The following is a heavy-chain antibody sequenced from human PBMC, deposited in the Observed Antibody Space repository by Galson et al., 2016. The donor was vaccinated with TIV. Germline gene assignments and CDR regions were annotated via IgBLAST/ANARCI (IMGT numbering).Heavy chain of an antibody. Sequence: SVKVFCKASGGVFNNYAIIWVRQAPGQGLEWMGGIVPLSGTNYAKKFQGRVTVTADEATKTTYMDLSGLRSDDTAVYYCARGGHYALDVWGQGTAVTVSS. J-gene: IGHJ6*02. CDR3: ARGGHYALDV. CDR1: GGVFNNYA. V-gene: IGHV1-69*13. D-gene: IGHD3-16*01. CDR2: IVPLSGT.